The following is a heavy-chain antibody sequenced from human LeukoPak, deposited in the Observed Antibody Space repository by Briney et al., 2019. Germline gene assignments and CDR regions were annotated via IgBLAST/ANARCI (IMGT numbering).Heavy chain of an antibody. CDR2: IYTGGNT. CDR3: AKTPPYYYDSSGYYYDENFQH. J-gene: IGHJ1*01. Sequence: GGSLRLSCAASGFTVDSNYLSWVRQAPGKGLEWVSTIYTGGNTYYAASVKGRFTISRDFSKNTLYLQMNSLRAEDTAVYYCAKTPPYYYDSSGYYYDENFQHWGQGTLVTVSS. V-gene: IGHV3-53*01. D-gene: IGHD3-22*01. CDR1: GFTVDSNY.